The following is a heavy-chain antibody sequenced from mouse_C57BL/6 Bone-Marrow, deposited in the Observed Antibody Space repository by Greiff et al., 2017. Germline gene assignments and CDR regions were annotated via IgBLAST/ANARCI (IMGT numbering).Heavy chain of an antibody. J-gene: IGHJ2*01. CDR2: INPNNGGT. V-gene: IGHV1-26*01. Sequence: VQLKQSGPELVKPGASVKISCKASGYTFTDYYMNWVKQSHGKSLEWLGDINPNNGGTSYNQKLKGKATLTVDKSSSTAYMELRSLTSEDSAVYYCARDYYGSSWYFDYWGQGTILTVSS. CDR3: ARDYYGSSWYFDY. CDR1: GYTFTDYY. D-gene: IGHD1-1*01.